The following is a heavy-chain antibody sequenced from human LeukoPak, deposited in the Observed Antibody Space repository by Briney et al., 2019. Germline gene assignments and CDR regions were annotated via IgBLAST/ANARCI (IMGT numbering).Heavy chain of an antibody. J-gene: IGHJ4*02. D-gene: IGHD4-11*01. Sequence: SVTLSLTCTVSGDSISSTTYWWGWIRQSPGKGLDWIGSMSYVGITSYNPSLKSRATISVDTSKNQFSLMLSSVTAADTAVYYCTRLPLDYSLDHWGQGTPVSVSP. CDR2: MSYVGIT. CDR1: GDSISSTTYW. CDR3: TRLPLDYSLDH. V-gene: IGHV4-39*01.